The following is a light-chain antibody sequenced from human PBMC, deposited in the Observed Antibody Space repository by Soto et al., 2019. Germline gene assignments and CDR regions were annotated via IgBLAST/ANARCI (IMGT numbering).Light chain of an antibody. V-gene: IGKV1-5*01. CDR2: DAS. CDR1: HNIERW. Sequence: IQMTQSPCTRSASVGDGVTITCRASHNIERWMAWYQQKPGKAPSLLIFDASTLHSGVPSRFSGSGSGTDFTLTISSLQPDDFATYYCQQFAISTTFGQGTKVDIK. J-gene: IGKJ1*01. CDR3: QQFAISTT.